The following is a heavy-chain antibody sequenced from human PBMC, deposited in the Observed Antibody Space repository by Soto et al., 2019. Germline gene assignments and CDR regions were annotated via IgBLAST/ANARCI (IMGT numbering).Heavy chain of an antibody. V-gene: IGHV4-39*01. CDR3: AGLKYFHSSGLSY. Sequence: PSETLSLTCTVSGGSISSSSYYWGWIRQPPGKGLEWIGSIYYSGSTYYNPSLKSRVTISVDTSKNQFSLKLSSVTAADTAVYYCAGLKYFHSSGLSYWGQGTLVTVSS. J-gene: IGHJ4*02. CDR2: IYYSGST. D-gene: IGHD3-22*01. CDR1: GGSISSSSYY.